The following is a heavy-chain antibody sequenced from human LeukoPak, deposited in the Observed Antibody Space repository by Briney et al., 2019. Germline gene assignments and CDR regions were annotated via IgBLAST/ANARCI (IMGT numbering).Heavy chain of an antibody. Sequence: GGSLRLSCAASGFTFSSYWMHWVRQAPGKGLVWVSRINSDGSSTSYADSVKGRFTISRDNAKNTLYLQMNSLTADDTAVYFCAVGRDIRVAGPGGYFDYWGQGTLVAVSS. V-gene: IGHV3-74*01. D-gene: IGHD6-19*01. CDR2: INSDGSST. CDR3: AVGRDIRVAGPGGYFDY. CDR1: GFTFSSYW. J-gene: IGHJ4*02.